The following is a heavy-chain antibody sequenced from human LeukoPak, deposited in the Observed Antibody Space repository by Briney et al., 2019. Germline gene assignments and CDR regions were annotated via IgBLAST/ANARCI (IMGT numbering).Heavy chain of an antibody. J-gene: IGHJ6*02. Sequence: PGGSLRLSCAASGFTFSSYAMSWVRQAPGKGLEWVSAISGSGGSTYYADSVKGRFTISRDNSKDTLYLQMNSLRAEDTAVYYCAKVIGYYDFWSGSNGMDVWGQGTTVTVSS. CDR3: AKVIGYYDFWSGSNGMDV. CDR2: ISGSGGST. V-gene: IGHV3-23*01. CDR1: GFTFSSYA. D-gene: IGHD3-3*01.